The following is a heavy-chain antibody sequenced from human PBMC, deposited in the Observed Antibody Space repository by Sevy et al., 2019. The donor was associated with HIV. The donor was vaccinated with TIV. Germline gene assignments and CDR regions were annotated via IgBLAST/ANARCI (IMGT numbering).Heavy chain of an antibody. J-gene: IGHJ4*02. D-gene: IGHD3-3*01. CDR3: AGPASVSWSGSFDY. V-gene: IGHV4-39*01. CDR1: GGSISSSSYY. Sequence: SETLSLTYTVSGGSISSSSYYWGWIRQPPGKGLEWIGSIYYSGSTYYNPSLKSRVTISVDTSKNQFSLKLSSVTAADTAVYYCAGPASVSWSGSFDYWGQGTLVTVS. CDR2: IYYSGST.